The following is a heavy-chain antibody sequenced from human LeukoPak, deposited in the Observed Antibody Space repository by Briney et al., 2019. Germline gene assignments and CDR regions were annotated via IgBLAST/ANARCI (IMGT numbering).Heavy chain of an antibody. V-gene: IGHV3-20*01. CDR2: ISWNGGST. Sequence: GGSPRLSCAASGFTFHDYGMSWVRQAPGKGLEWVSGISWNGGSTGYADSVEGRFTISRDNANLYLHMNNLRDEDTALYHCARVHDRSGYYLYYMDVWGKGTTVTISS. CDR1: GFTFHDYG. J-gene: IGHJ6*03. CDR3: ARVHDRSGYYLYYMDV. D-gene: IGHD3-22*01.